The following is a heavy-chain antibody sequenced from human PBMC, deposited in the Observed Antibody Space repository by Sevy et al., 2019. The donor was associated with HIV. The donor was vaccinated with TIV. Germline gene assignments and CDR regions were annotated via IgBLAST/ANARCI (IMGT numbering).Heavy chain of an antibody. CDR2: LSFGCGKI. D-gene: IGHD6-19*01. V-gene: IGHV3-23*01. Sequence: GGSLRLSCAVSGFNFNRYSMSWVRQAPGKGLEWVSTLSFGCGKINYADSVKGRFIISRDDSENILYLQMNSLRADDTAVYYCAREGCNRPHDYWGQGTLVTVSS. J-gene: IGHJ4*02. CDR3: AREGCNRPHDY. CDR1: GFNFNRYS.